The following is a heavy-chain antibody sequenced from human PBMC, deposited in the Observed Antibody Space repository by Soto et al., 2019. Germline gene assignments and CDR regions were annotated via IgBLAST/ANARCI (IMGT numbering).Heavy chain of an antibody. J-gene: IGHJ4*02. V-gene: IGHV3-23*01. Sequence: RLSCAASGFTFSSFAMSWVRQAPGKGLEWVSAISGSGGSTYYADSVKGRFTISRDNSKNTLYLQMNSLRAEDTAVYYCAKDQDVVVVAAHFDYWGQGTLVTVSS. CDR1: GFTFSSFA. CDR3: AKDQDVVVVAAHFDY. CDR2: ISGSGGST. D-gene: IGHD2-15*01.